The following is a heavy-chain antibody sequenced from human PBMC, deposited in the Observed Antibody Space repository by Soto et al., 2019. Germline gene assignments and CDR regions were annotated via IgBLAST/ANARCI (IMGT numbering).Heavy chain of an antibody. J-gene: IGHJ3*02. CDR2: IYYSGST. V-gene: IGHV4-59*01. CDR3: ARDGEYSSSHDAFDI. D-gene: IGHD6-13*01. CDR1: GGSISSYY. Sequence: SETLSLTCTVSGGSISSYYWSWIRQPPGKGLEWIGYIYYSGSTNYNPSLKSRVTISVDTSKNQFSLKLSSVTAADTAVYYCARDGEYSSSHDAFDIWGQGTMDTVSS.